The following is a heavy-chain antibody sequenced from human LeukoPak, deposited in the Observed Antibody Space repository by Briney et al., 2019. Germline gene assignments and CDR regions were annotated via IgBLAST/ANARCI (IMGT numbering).Heavy chain of an antibody. Sequence: GESLQISCKGSGCTFTSYWIGWVRQMPGKGLEWMGIIYPGDSDTRYSPSFQGQVTISADKSISTAYLQWSSLKASDSAMYYCARRYSTGGFDDWGQGTLVTVSS. CDR2: IYPGDSDT. D-gene: IGHD6-25*01. J-gene: IGHJ4*02. CDR1: GCTFTSYW. CDR3: ARRYSTGGFDD. V-gene: IGHV5-51*01.